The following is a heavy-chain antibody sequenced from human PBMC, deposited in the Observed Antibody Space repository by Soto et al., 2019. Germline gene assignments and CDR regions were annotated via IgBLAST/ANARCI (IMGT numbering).Heavy chain of an antibody. CDR2: INGGNGDT. D-gene: IGHD4-17*01. CDR3: ARCTLSPSSADYR. V-gene: IGHV1-3*01. Sequence: QVQLVQSGAEMRKPGASVMVSCTASGYTFTSYAMNWVRQAPGQRLEWMGWINGGNGDTKYSQRFQDRVTITRDTSANTVYIELGSQASEDTDVYYCARCTLSPSSADYRWGRRTPVTVSS. CDR1: GYTFTSYA. J-gene: IGHJ4*02.